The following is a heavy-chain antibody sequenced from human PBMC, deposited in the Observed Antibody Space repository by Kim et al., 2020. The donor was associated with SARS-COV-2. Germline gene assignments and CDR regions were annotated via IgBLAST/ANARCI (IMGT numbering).Heavy chain of an antibody. Sequence: NDAPKFQGRVTITADESTSTAYMELSSLRSEDTAVYYCARGRWTVTTFDYWGQGTLVTVSS. V-gene: IGHV1-69*01. D-gene: IGHD4-17*01. J-gene: IGHJ4*02. CDR3: ARGRWTVTTFDY.